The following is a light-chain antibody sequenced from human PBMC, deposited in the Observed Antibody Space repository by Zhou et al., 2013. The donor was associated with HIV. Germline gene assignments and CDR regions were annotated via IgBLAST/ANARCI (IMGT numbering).Light chain of an antibody. Sequence: DIVMTQSPLSLPVTPGEPASISRRSSQSLLHSNGYTFLDWYLQKPGQSPQLLIYLGSNRASGVPDRFSGSGSGTDFTLKISRVEAEDVGVYYCMQALQTPFAFGQGTRLEIK. CDR3: MQALQTPFA. CDR2: LGS. J-gene: IGKJ5*01. CDR1: QSLLHSNGYTF. V-gene: IGKV2-28*01.